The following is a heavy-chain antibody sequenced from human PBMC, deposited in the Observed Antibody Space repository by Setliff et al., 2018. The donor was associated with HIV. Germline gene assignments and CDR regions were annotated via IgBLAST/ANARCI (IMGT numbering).Heavy chain of an antibody. J-gene: IGHJ6*02. CDR3: ARDRGYGERRGGRDYYYGMDV. D-gene: IGHD4-17*01. CDR1: GGTFSSHA. V-gene: IGHV1-69*13. Sequence: SVKVSCKASGGTFSSHAISWVRQAPGQGLEWMGGIIPIFGTANYAQKFQGRVTITADESTSTAYMELSSLSSEDTAMYYCARDRGYGERRGGRDYYYGMDVWGQGTTVTVSS. CDR2: IIPIFGTA.